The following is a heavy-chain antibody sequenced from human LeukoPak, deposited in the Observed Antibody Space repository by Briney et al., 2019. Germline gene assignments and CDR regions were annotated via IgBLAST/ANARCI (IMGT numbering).Heavy chain of an antibody. CDR3: ASPFYRPGSGSYYDAFDI. Sequence: ASVKVSCKASGYTFTGYYMHWVRQAPGQGLEWMGWINPNSGGTNYAQKFQGWVTMTRDTSISTAYMELSRLRSDDTAVYYCASPFYRPGSGSYYDAFDIWGQGTMVTVSS. CDR2: INPNSGGT. CDR1: GYTFTGYY. V-gene: IGHV1-2*04. D-gene: IGHD3-10*01. J-gene: IGHJ3*02.